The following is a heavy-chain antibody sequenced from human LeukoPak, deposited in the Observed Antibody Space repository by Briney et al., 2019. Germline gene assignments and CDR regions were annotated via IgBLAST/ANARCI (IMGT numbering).Heavy chain of an antibody. J-gene: IGHJ4*02. CDR2: IDHNGNT. CDR3: ASRGGGSGHPYYFDY. Sequence: SSGTLSLTWGVSGASISRSTWWSWVRQPPEKGLEWIGEIDHNGNTNYSPSLKSRVTISVDKSNNQFSLKLNYVTAADTAVYYCASRGGGSGHPYYFDYWGQGTLVTVSS. D-gene: IGHD3-16*01. CDR1: GASISRSTW. V-gene: IGHV4-4*02.